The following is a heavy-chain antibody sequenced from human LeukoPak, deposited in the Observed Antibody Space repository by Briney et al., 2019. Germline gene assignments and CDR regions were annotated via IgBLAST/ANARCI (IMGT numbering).Heavy chain of an antibody. CDR3: AHKGRGSGSYNM. J-gene: IGHJ4*02. CDR1: GFSLSTTGVG. D-gene: IGHD3-10*01. Sequence: ESGPTLVKPTQTLTLTCTFSGFSLSTTGVGVGWTRQSPGKALEWLAVIYWNDDKSYSPSLKSRLTITKDTSKNQVVLIMTNMDPVDTATYYCAHKGRGSGSYNMWGQGTLVTVSS. V-gene: IGHV2-5*01. CDR2: IYWNDDK.